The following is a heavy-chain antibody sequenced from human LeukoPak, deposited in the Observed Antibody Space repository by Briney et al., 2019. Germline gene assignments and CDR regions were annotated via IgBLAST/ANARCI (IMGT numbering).Heavy chain of an antibody. CDR2: IHKSGST. J-gene: IGHJ4*02. D-gene: IGHD5-12*01. CDR1: GGSISSTTNW. Sequence: TGTLSLTCAVSGGSISSTTNWWSWVRQPPGKGLEWIGEIHKSGSTNYKPTLKSRVTITVDKSKNQFSLKMTSVTAADTAVYYCARGLVDTGRSRFDYWGQGTLVTVSS. V-gene: IGHV4-4*02. CDR3: ARGLVDTGRSRFDY.